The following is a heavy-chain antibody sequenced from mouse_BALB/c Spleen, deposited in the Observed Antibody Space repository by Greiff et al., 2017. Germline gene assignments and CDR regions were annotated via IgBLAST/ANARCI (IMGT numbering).Heavy chain of an antibody. CDR1: GFNIKDYY. J-gene: IGHJ2*01. CDR2: IDPENGDT. D-gene: IGHD4-1*01. Sequence: VQLQQSGAELVRSGASVKLSCTASGFNIKDYYMHWVKQRPEQGLEWIGWIDPENGDTEYAPKFQGKATMTADTSSNTAYLQLSSLTSEDTAVYYCNVPGTGNYWGQGTTLTVSS. CDR3: NVPGTGNY. V-gene: IGHV14-4*02.